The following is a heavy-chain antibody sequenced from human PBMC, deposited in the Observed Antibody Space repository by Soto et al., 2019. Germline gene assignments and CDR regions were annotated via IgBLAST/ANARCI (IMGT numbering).Heavy chain of an antibody. CDR1: GFTFSSYW. CDR3: AKEPSSSWYGIDS. CDR2: INNDGSCT. D-gene: IGHD6-13*01. J-gene: IGHJ4*02. V-gene: IGHV3-74*01. Sequence: EVQLVESGGGLVQPGGSLRLSCAASGFTFSSYWMHWVRQAPGKGLVWVSRINNDGSCTNYADSVKGRFTISRDNAKNTLDLQINSPRAEDTAVYYCAKEPSSSWYGIDSWGQGTLVTVCS.